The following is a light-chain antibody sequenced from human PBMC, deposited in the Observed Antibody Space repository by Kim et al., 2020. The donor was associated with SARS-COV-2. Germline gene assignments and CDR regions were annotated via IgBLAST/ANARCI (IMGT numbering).Light chain of an antibody. CDR3: CSYAGTYTLI. CDR1: STDMGGYNF. V-gene: IGLV2-11*01. J-gene: IGLJ2*01. CDR2: DVS. Sequence: GQSVTIASTGTSTDMGGYNFVSWYRQDPGKAPLPIIFDVSLRPSGVPDRFSGSRSGNTASLTVSGLQPEDEADYYCCSYAGTYTLIFGGGTQLTVL.